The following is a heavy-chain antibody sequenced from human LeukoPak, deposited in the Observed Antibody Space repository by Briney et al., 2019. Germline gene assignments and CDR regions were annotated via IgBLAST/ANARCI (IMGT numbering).Heavy chain of an antibody. J-gene: IGHJ4*02. CDR1: GASISSYY. V-gene: IGHV4-4*07. D-gene: IGHD2-2*01. CDR3: ARLSADSSSSRGFDY. CDR2: IYTSGST. Sequence: SETLSLTCTVSGASISSYYWTWIRQPTGKGLEWIGRIYTSGSTNYNPSLKSRVAMSVDTSKNQFSLKLSSVTAADTAVYYCARLSADSSSSRGFDYWGQGTLVTVSS.